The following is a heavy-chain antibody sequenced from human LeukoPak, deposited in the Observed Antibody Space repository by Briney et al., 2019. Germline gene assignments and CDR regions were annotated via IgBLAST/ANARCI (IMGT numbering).Heavy chain of an antibody. V-gene: IGHV4-30-4*01. CDR2: IYYSGST. J-gene: IGHJ6*04. CDR3: ARDLASGLDV. CDR1: GGSISSGDYY. Sequence: SETLSLTCTVSGGSISSGDYYWSWIRQPPGKGLEWIGYIYYSGSTYYNPSLKSRVTISVDTSKNQFSLELSSVTAADTAVYYCARDLASGLDVWGKGTTVTVSS.